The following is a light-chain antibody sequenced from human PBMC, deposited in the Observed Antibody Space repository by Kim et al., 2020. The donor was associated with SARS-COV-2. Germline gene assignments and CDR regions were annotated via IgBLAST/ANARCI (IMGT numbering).Light chain of an antibody. Sequence: ASVGSRVTITCLASQSVSPSLNWYHMQPGKAPKLLIYAVSTLQSGVPSRFSGSGSGTDFTLTITSLQPEDFGIYFCQQSHGFPYSFGQGTKLEI. J-gene: IGKJ2*03. CDR3: QQSHGFPYS. CDR2: AVS. CDR1: QSVSPS. V-gene: IGKV1-39*01.